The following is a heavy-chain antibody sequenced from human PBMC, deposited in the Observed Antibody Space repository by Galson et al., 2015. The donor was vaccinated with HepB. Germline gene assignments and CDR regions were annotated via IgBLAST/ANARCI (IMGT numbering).Heavy chain of an antibody. J-gene: IGHJ5*02. Sequence: SLRLSCAASGFTFSSYSMNWVRQAPGKGLEWVSYISSSSTIYYADSVKGRFTISRDNAKNSLYLQMNSLRDEDTAVYYCAREKDIVVVPGSNWFDPWGQGTLVTVSS. CDR3: AREKDIVVVPGSNWFDP. V-gene: IGHV3-48*02. CDR1: GFTFSSYS. D-gene: IGHD2-2*01. CDR2: ISSSSTI.